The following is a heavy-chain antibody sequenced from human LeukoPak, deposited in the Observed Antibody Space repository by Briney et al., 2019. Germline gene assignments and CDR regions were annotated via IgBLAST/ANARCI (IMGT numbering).Heavy chain of an antibody. J-gene: IGHJ4*02. D-gene: IGHD5-24*01. CDR1: GFTFSTYT. V-gene: IGHV3-23*01. CDR2: ISGGGGST. CDR3: AKDKVEMATTFDY. Sequence: GGSLRLSCAASGFTFSTYTMAWVRQAPGGGLEWVSGISGGGGSTYYADSVKGRFAISRDNSKSTLFLLMNSLRAEDTAVYYCAKDKVEMATTFDYWGQGTLVTVSS.